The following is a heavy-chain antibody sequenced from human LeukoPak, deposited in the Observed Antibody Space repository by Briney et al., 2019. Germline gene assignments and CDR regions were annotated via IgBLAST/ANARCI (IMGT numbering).Heavy chain of an antibody. CDR3: AKDLHYGSADY. D-gene: IGHD3-10*01. Sequence: PGGSLRLSCAASGFTFSSYWMSWVRQAPGKGLEWVANIKQDGSERYYVDSVKGRFTISRDNAKNSLYLQTNSLRAEDTAVYYCAKDLHYGSADYWGQGTLVTVSS. CDR2: IKQDGSER. CDR1: GFTFSSYW. V-gene: IGHV3-7*01. J-gene: IGHJ4*02.